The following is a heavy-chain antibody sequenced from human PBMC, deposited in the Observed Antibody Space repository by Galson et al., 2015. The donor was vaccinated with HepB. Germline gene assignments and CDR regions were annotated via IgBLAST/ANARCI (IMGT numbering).Heavy chain of an antibody. D-gene: IGHD3-10*01. J-gene: IGHJ2*01. CDR2: IDGSGGYT. Sequence: SLRLSCAASGFTFSNYAMRWVHQAPGKGLEWVSSIDGSGGYTYYADSVKGRFTISRDNSNNTLYLQMSTLRADDTAVYYCAKDSGIYPHFIDLWGRGTLVTVSS. CDR3: AKDSGIYPHFIDL. CDR1: GFTFSNYA. V-gene: IGHV3-23*01.